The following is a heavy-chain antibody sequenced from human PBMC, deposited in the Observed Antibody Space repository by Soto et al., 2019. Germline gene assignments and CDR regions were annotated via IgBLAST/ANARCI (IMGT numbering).Heavy chain of an antibody. J-gene: IGHJ6*02. Sequence: ASVKVSCKASGYTFTSYGISWVRQAPGQGLEWMGWIIAYNGNTNYAQKLQGRVTMTTDTSTSTAYMELRSPRSDDTAVYYCARGRGDYSKDYYYYGMDVWGQGTTVTVSS. V-gene: IGHV1-18*01. CDR2: IIAYNGNT. CDR3: ARGRGDYSKDYYYYGMDV. CDR1: GYTFTSYG. D-gene: IGHD4-4*01.